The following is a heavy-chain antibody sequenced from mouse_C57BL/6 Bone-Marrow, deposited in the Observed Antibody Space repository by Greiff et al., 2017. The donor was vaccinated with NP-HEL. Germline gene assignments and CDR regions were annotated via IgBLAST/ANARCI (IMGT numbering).Heavy chain of an antibody. V-gene: IGHV1-59*01. CDR3: ARGDGSSPDYFDY. CDR2: IDPSDSYT. J-gene: IGHJ2*01. D-gene: IGHD1-1*01. Sequence: VQLQQPGAELVRPGTSVKLSCKASGYTFTSYWLHWVKQRPGQGLEWIGVIDPSDSYTNSNQKFKGKAPWTVDTSSSTAYMQLSSLTSEDSAVYDGARGDGSSPDYFDYWGQGTTLTVSS. CDR1: GYTFTSYW.